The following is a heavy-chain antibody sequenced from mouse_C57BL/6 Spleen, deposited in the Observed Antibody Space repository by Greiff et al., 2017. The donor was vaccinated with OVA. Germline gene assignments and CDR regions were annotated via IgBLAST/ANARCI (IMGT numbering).Heavy chain of an antibody. CDR2: IYPSDGDT. V-gene: IGHV1-82*01. CDR1: GYAFTSSW. Sequence: QVQLQQSGPELVKPGASVKISCKASGYAFTSSWMNWVKQRPGKGLEWIGRIYPSDGDTNYNGKFKGKATLTADKSSSTAYMQLSSLTSEDSAVYFCARGGPRYFDVWGTGTTVTVSS. CDR3: ARGGPRYFDV. J-gene: IGHJ1*03.